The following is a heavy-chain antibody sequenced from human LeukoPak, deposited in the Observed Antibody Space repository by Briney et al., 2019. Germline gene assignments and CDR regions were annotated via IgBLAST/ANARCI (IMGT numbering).Heavy chain of an antibody. CDR2: IRYDGSNK. J-gene: IGHJ4*02. V-gene: IGHV3-30*02. CDR1: GFTFSSYG. CDR3: AANTYYDILTGYYDY. D-gene: IGHD3-9*01. Sequence: GGSLRLSCAASGFTFSSYGMHWVRQAPGKGLEWVAFIRYDGSNKYYADSVKGRFTISRDNSKNTLYLQMNSLRAEDTAVYYCAANTYYDILTGYYDYWGQGTLVTVSS.